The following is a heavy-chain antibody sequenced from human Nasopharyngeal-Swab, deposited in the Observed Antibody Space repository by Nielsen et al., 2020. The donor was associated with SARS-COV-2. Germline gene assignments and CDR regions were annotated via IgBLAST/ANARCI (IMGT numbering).Heavy chain of an antibody. V-gene: IGHV3-43D*04. D-gene: IGHD1-1*01. Sequence: GESLTISCAASGFIFDDYAMHWVRQAPGKGLEWVSLISWDGGSTYYVDSVKGRFTISRDNSRNSLYLQMNSLRAEDTALYYCAKGLAGGTGAFDIWGQGTMVTVSS. J-gene: IGHJ3*02. CDR3: AKGLAGGTGAFDI. CDR1: GFIFDDYA. CDR2: ISWDGGST.